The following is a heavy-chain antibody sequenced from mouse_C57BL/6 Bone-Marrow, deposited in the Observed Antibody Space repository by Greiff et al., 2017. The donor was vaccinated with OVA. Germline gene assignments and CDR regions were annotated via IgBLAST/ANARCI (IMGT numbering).Heavy chain of an antibody. CDR1: GYSFTDYN. CDR2: LNPNYGTT. V-gene: IGHV1-39*01. J-gene: IGHJ4*01. D-gene: IGHD2-3*01. CDR3: SSLGDVYYYYAMDY. Sequence: EVQLQQSGPELVKPGASVKISCKASGYSFTDYNMNWVKQSNGKSLEWIGVLNPNYGTTSYNQKFKGKATLTVDQSSSTASMQLKRLPSEYSAVYYGSSLGDVYYYYAMDYWGQGPSATVSS.